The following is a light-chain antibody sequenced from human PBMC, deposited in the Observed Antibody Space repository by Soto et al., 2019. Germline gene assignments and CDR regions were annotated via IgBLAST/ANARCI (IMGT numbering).Light chain of an antibody. V-gene: IGKV1-39*01. CDR3: QQSFSTPRT. CDR1: QSINSY. Sequence: DIQMPQSPSSQSASVGDRVTITCRASQSINSYLNWYQQKPGKAPKLLIYAASSLQSGVPSRFSGSGSVTDFTLTITSLQPDDFATYYCQQSFSTPRTFGQGTRVEI. CDR2: AAS. J-gene: IGKJ1*01.